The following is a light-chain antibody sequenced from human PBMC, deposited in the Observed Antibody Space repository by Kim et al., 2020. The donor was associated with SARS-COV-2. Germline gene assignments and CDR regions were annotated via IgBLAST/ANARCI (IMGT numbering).Light chain of an antibody. J-gene: IGLJ2*01. V-gene: IGLV3-1*01. CDR3: QTWDSITVV. CDR1: KLGDKY. CDR2: QDN. Sequence: SYELTQPPSVSVSPGQTASITCSGDKLGDKYACWYQQKPGQSPVLVIYQDNKRPSGIPERFSGSNSGNTATLTISGIQAMDEADYYCQTWDSITVVFGGGTQLTVL.